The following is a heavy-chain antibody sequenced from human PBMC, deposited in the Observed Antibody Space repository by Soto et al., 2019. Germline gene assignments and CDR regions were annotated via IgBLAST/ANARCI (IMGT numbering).Heavy chain of an antibody. D-gene: IGHD2-15*01. CDR3: AKDFVPYCSGGSCYSFDY. V-gene: IGHV3-23*01. CDR2: ISGSGGST. J-gene: IGHJ4*02. Sequence: GGSLRLSCAASGFTFSSYAMSWVRQAPGKGLEWVSAISGSGGSTYYADSVKGRFTISRDNSKNTLYLQMNSLRAEDKAVYYCAKDFVPYCSGGSCYSFDYWGQGTLVTVSS. CDR1: GFTFSSYA.